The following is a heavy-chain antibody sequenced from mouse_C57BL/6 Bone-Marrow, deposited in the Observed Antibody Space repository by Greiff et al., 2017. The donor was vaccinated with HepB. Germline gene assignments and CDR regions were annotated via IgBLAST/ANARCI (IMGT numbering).Heavy chain of an antibody. Sequence: VQLQQSGPVLARPGASVKMSCKTSGYTFTSYWMHWVKQRPGQGLEWIGAIYPGNSDTSYKQKFKGKAKLTAVTSASTAYMELSSLTNEDSAVYYCTREYYGSSHWYFDVCGTGTTVTVSS. CDR1: GYTFTSYW. V-gene: IGHV1-5*01. CDR3: TREYYGSSHWYFDV. CDR2: IYPGNSDT. J-gene: IGHJ1*03. D-gene: IGHD1-1*01.